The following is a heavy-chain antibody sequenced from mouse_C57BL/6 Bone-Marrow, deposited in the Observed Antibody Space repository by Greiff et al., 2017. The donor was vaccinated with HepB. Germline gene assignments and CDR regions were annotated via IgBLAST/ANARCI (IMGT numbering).Heavy chain of an antibody. V-gene: IGHV5-15*04. CDR1: GFTFSDYG. D-gene: IGHD1-1*01. Sequence: DVQLQESGGGLVQPGGSLKLSCAASGFTFSDYGMAWVRQAPRKGPEWVAFISNLAYSIYYADTVKGRFTITGEKAKNTLYLETSRLSSEDTAMYYWARRCDYGSSAYYAMVYWGRGNSVTVSA. CDR2: ISNLAYSI. CDR3: ARRCDYGSSAYYAMVY. J-gene: IGHJ4*01.